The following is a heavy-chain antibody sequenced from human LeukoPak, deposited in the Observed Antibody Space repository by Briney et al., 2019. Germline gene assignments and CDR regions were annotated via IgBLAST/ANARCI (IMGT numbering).Heavy chain of an antibody. CDR2: INHSGST. Sequence: SETLSLTCAVYGGSFSGYYWSWIRQPPGKGLEWIGEINHSGSTNYNPSLKSRVTISVDTSKNQFSLKLSSVTAADTAVYYCGRVVPAASFNAGRIDYWGQGTLVTVSS. CDR3: GRVVPAASFNAGRIDY. D-gene: IGHD2-2*01. CDR1: GGSFSGYY. J-gene: IGHJ4*02. V-gene: IGHV4-34*01.